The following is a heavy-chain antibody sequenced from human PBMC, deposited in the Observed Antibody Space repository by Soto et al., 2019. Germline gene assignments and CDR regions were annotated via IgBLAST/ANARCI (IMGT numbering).Heavy chain of an antibody. CDR3: ARVETLYCSSTSCSLDY. D-gene: IGHD2-2*01. V-gene: IGHV1-3*01. J-gene: IGHJ4*02. CDR1: GYTFTSYA. CDR2: INAGNGNT. Sequence: QVRLVQSGAEVKKPGASVKVSCKASGYTFTSYAMHWVRQAPGQRLEWMGWINAGNGNTKYSQKFQGRVTITGDTSASTAYMELSSLRSDDTAVYYCARVETLYCSSTSCSLDYWGQGTLVTGSS.